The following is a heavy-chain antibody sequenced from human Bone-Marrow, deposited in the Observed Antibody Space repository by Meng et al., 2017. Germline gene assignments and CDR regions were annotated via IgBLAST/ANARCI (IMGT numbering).Heavy chain of an antibody. CDR2: IYHSGST. Sequence: QVQLQESGPGLVKPSQTLSLTCTVSGGSISSVDYFWSWIRQPPGKGLEWIGYIYHSGSTYYNPSLESRVTISVDTSKNQFSLKLSSVTAADTAVYYCARGAAAGYYFDYWGQGTLVTVSS. J-gene: IGHJ4*02. CDR1: GGSISSVDYF. V-gene: IGHV4-30-4*08. D-gene: IGHD6-13*01. CDR3: ARGAAAGYYFDY.